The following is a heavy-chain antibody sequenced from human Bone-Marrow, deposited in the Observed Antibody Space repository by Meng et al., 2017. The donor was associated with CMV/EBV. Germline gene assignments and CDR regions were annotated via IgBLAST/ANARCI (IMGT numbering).Heavy chain of an antibody. V-gene: IGHV4-39*07. CDR1: GGYISSSNYY. D-gene: IGHD2-2*01. J-gene: IGHJ5*02. CDR2: VFSSGST. Sequence: SETLSLTCTVSGGYISSSNYYWGWIRQPPGKGLEWIASVFSSGSTYYEPSLNSRVTISVDTSMNQFSLKLRSVTAADTAVYYCVRDRCSAASCYLVHVGTWFDPWGQGTLVAVSS. CDR3: VRDRCSAASCYLVHVGTWFDP.